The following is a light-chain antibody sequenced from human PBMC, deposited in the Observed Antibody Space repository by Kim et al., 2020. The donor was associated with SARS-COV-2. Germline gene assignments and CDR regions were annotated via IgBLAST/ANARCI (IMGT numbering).Light chain of an antibody. V-gene: IGLV2-23*01. J-gene: IGLJ3*02. Sequence: PGQSITISCTGTSSDVGGYNLVSWYQQHPGKAPKHMIYEGSKRPSGVSNRFSGSKSGNTASLTISGLQAEDEADYYCCSYAGSSVFGGGTKVTVL. CDR1: SSDVGGYNL. CDR2: EGS. CDR3: CSYAGSSV.